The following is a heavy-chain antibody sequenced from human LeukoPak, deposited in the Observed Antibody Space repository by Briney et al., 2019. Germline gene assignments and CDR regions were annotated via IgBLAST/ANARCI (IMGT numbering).Heavy chain of an antibody. CDR3: AKDIRRSGGSIDY. J-gene: IGHJ4*02. Sequence: GGSLRLSCAASGFTFDDYAIHWVRQAPGKGLEWVSGISWNSGSIGYADSVKGRFTIPRDNAKNSLYLQMNSLRAEDTALYYCAKDIRRSGGSIDYWGQGTLVTVSS. CDR1: GFTFDDYA. V-gene: IGHV3-9*01. D-gene: IGHD2-15*01. CDR2: ISWNSGSI.